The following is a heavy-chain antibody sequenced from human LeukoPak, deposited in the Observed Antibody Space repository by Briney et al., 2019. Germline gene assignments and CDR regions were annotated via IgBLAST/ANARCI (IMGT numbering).Heavy chain of an antibody. CDR2: FYDSGST. D-gene: IGHD2-21*01. CDR1: GGSISSSSDC. CDR3: AILVRNTDYFDF. J-gene: IGHJ4*02. Sequence: PSETLSLTCSVSGGSISSSSDCWGWIRPPPGKGMEWIGTFYDSGSTYSNPSPTDRFTIPVAPSKNHFSLKVSSVPPADTAVYYCAILVRNTDYFDFWAQGTLVIVSS. V-gene: IGHV4-39*01.